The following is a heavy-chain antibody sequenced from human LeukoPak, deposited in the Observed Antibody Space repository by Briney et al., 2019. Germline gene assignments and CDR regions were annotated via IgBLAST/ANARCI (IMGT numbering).Heavy chain of an antibody. CDR3: ARESPGELSAFDI. Sequence: SVKVSCKASGGTFSSYAISWVRQAPGQGLEWMGGIIPIFGTANYAQKFQGRVTITADKSTSTAYMELSSLRSEDTAVYYCARESPGELSAFDIWGQGTMVTVSS. CDR1: GGTFSSYA. CDR2: IIPIFGTA. J-gene: IGHJ3*02. V-gene: IGHV1-69*06. D-gene: IGHD3-10*01.